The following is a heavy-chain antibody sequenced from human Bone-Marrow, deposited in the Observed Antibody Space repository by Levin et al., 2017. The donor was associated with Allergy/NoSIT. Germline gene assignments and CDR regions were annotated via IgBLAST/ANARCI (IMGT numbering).Heavy chain of an antibody. V-gene: IGHV3-33*01. CDR3: ARGGGNSPEGRDIVVVPAATGDYYYYMDV. D-gene: IGHD2-2*01. CDR1: GFTFSSYG. CDR2: IWYDGSNK. Sequence: QAGGSLRLSCAASGFTFSSYGMHWVRQAPGKGLEWVAVIWYDGSNKYYADSVKGRFTISRDNSKNTLYLQMNSLRAEDTAVYYCARGGGNSPEGRDIVVVPAATGDYYYYMDVWGKGTTVTVSS. J-gene: IGHJ6*03.